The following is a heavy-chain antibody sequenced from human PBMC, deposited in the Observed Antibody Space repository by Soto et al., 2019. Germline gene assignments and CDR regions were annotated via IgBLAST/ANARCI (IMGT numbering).Heavy chain of an antibody. CDR3: ARGRGGSCSGGACYRFLDP. V-gene: IGHV1-8*01. Sequence: QEQLVQSGAEVKKPGASVKVSCKASGYTFSNYETIWVRQATGQGLEWMGWMNPNSGDTVYAQKFQGRVTMTRDNSISTAYLELSSLRSEDTAVYYCARGRGGSCSGGACYRFLDPFGQVTLVTGTS. D-gene: IGHD2-15*01. J-gene: IGHJ5*02. CDR2: MNPNSGDT. CDR1: GYTFSNYE.